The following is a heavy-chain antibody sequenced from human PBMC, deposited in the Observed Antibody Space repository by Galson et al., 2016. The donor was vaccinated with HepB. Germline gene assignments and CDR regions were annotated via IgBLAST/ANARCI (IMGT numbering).Heavy chain of an antibody. CDR3: ARKARDNGDPPSDWFDP. V-gene: IGHV4-39*02. Sequence: SETLSLTCSVSGGSISTSSYYWGWLRQPPGKGLEWIGTIYYRGTSYYNPSLKTRATISIDTSNNHFSLRLRSVTAADTAVYYCARKARDNGDPPSDWFDPWGQGTLVTVSS. CDR2: IYYRGTS. D-gene: IGHD4-17*01. J-gene: IGHJ5*02. CDR1: GGSISTSSYY.